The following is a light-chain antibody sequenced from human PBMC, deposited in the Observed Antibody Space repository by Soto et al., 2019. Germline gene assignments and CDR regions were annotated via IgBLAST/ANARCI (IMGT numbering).Light chain of an antibody. V-gene: IGLV1-44*01. CDR1: SSNIGSNT. CDR3: AAWDDSLNGVV. CDR2: NNS. J-gene: IGLJ2*01. Sequence: QSVLTQPPSASGTPGQRVTISCSGSSSNIGSNTVSWYQQLPGTAPKLLIYNNSQRPSGVPDRFSGSKSGTSASLAISGLQSEDEADYYCAAWDDSLNGVVFGGGTKVTVL.